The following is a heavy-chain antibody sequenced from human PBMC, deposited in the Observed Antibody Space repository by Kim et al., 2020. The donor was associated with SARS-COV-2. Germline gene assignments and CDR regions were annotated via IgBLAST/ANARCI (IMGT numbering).Heavy chain of an antibody. CDR1: GFTFGDYA. D-gene: IGHD6-19*01. CDR3: ALFEGIAVAVAS. Sequence: GGSLRLSCAASGFTFGDYAMHWVRQAPGKGLEWVSGISWNSGSIGYADSVKGRFTISRDNAKNSLYLQMNSLRAEDTALYYCALFEGIAVAVASWGQGTLVTVSS. V-gene: IGHV3-9*01. J-gene: IGHJ5*01. CDR2: ISWNSGSI.